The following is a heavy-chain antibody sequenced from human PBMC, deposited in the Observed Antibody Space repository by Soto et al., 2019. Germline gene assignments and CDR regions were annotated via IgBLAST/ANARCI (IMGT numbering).Heavy chain of an antibody. CDR1: GFTFSSYA. Sequence: DVQLLESGGGLAQPGGSLRISCLASGFTFSSYAMDWVRQAPGKGLESISSISASGDRTYYVDSVKGRFTSSRDNSKNLLYLQMNSLRAEDTAVYYCAKILATSVDYWYGLDVWGHGAAVTVSS. J-gene: IGHJ6*02. V-gene: IGHV3-23*01. D-gene: IGHD1-26*01. CDR3: AKILATSVDYWYGLDV. CDR2: ISASGDRT.